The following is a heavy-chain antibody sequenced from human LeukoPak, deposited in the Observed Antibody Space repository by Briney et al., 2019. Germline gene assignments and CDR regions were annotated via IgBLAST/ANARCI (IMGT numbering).Heavy chain of an antibody. CDR3: ASPGVDCSSTSCYNDAFDI. D-gene: IGHD2-2*02. Sequence: SVKVSCKASGGTFSSYAISWVRQAPGQGLEWMGGIIPIFGTANYARKFQGRVTITTDETTSTAYMELSSLRSEDTAVYYSASPGVDCSSTSCYNDAFDIWGQGTMVTVSS. V-gene: IGHV1-69*05. CDR1: GGTFSSYA. CDR2: IIPIFGTA. J-gene: IGHJ3*02.